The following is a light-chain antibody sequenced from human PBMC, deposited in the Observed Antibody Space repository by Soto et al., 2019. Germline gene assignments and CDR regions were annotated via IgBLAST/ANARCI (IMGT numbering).Light chain of an antibody. CDR2: AES. V-gene: IGKV1-6*01. J-gene: IGKJ1*01. CDR1: QDIGND. Sequence: AVQMTQSPSSLSASVGDRVTITCRASQDIGNDLGWYHQKPGKAPKRLIYAESSLQSGVPSRFSGRVSGTDLTLTISSLQPEDFATYYCLQDYIYPRTFGQGTKVEI. CDR3: LQDYIYPRT.